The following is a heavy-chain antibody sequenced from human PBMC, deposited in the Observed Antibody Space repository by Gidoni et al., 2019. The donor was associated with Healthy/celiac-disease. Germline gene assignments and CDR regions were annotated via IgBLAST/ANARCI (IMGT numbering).Heavy chain of an antibody. CDR3: ARDAAHSSTTPYYYYGMDV. Sequence: QVQLVQSGAEVKKPGASVKVSCKASGYNFTSYGISWVRQAPGQGLEWMGWISAYNGNTNYAQKLQGRVTMTTDTSTSTAYMELRSLRSDDTAVYYCARDAAHSSTTPYYYYGMDVWGQGTTVTVSS. CDR2: ISAYNGNT. V-gene: IGHV1-18*01. J-gene: IGHJ6*02. CDR1: GYNFTSYG. D-gene: IGHD2-2*01.